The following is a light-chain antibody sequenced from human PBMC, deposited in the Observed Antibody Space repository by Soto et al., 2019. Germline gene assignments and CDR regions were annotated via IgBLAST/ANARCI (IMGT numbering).Light chain of an antibody. CDR1: KRVGSS. Sequence: EIGMTQSPATLSLSPGERASLSCGASKRVGSSMAWYHQKPGQPPRLLIFGASTRAAGVPARFSGSGSGTEFTLTISSLQPDDFAIYYCQQYNSYSWTFGQGTKVDI. V-gene: IGKV3-15*01. CDR2: GAS. CDR3: QQYNSYSWT. J-gene: IGKJ1*01.